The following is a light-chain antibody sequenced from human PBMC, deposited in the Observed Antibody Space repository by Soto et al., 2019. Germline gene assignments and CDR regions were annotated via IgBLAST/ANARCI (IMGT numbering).Light chain of an antibody. CDR3: SSQAVSSTLV. V-gene: IGLV2-14*01. CDR1: SSDIGGYNY. CDR2: DVS. J-gene: IGLJ2*01. Sequence: QSALTQPASVSGSPGQSITISCTGTSSDIGGYNYVSWYQQHPGKAPKLMIYDVSNRPSGVSNRFSSSKSGNTASLTISGLQAEDEADYYCSSQAVSSTLVFGGGTKLTVL.